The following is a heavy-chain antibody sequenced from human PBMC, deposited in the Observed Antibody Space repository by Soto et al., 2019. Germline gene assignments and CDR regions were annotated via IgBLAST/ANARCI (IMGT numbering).Heavy chain of an antibody. Sequence: GGSLRLSCAASGFTFSNAWMNWVRQAPGKGLEWVGRIKSKTDGGTTDYAAPVKGRFTISRDDSKNTLYLQMNSLKTEDTAVYYCTTGRELPRKRVYFDYWGQGTLVTVSS. CDR3: TTGRELPRKRVYFDY. V-gene: IGHV3-15*07. D-gene: IGHD1-26*01. J-gene: IGHJ4*02. CDR1: GFTFSNAW. CDR2: IKSKTDGGTT.